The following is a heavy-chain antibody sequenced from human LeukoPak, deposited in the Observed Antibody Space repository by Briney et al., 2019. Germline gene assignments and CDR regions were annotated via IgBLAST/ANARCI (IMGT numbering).Heavy chain of an antibody. CDR1: GYSINSGYY. J-gene: IGHJ4*02. D-gene: IGHD3-22*01. Sequence: SETLSLTCTVSGYSINSGYYWGWIRQPPGKGLEWIGNIYHSGRTCDNPSLKSRVTISVDTSKNQFSLKLSSVTAADTAVYYCASVAGPYYYDSSGPFDYWGQGSLVTVSS. CDR2: IYHSGRT. CDR3: ASVAGPYYYDSSGPFDY. V-gene: IGHV4-38-2*02.